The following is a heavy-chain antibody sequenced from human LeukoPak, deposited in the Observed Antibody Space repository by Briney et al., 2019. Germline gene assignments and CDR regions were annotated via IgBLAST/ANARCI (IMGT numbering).Heavy chain of an antibody. J-gene: IGHJ2*01. CDR2: IYYSGTT. Sequence: SETLSLTCAVSGDSISSGYYWGWIRQPPGKGLEWIGSIYYSGTTHYNPSLKSRVTISVDTSKSQFSLTLSSVTAADTAVYYCARLGYSGSYYKGWYFDLGGRGTLVTVSS. V-gene: IGHV4-38-2*01. CDR1: GDSISSGYY. CDR3: ARLGYSGSYYKGWYFDL. D-gene: IGHD1-26*01.